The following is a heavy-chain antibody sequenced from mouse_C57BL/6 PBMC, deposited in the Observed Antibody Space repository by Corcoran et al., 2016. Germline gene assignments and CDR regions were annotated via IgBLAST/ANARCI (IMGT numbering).Heavy chain of an antibody. J-gene: IGHJ1*03. V-gene: IGHV3-6*01. CDR2: ISYDGSN. CDR3: AYGNYWYFDV. D-gene: IGHD2-1*01. Sequence: DVQLQESGPGLVKPSQSLSLTCSVTGYSITSGYYWNRIRQFPGNKLEWMGYISYDGSNNYNPSLKNRISITRDTSKNQFFLKLNSVTTEDTATYYCAYGNYWYFDVWGTGTTVTVSS. CDR1: GYSITSGYY.